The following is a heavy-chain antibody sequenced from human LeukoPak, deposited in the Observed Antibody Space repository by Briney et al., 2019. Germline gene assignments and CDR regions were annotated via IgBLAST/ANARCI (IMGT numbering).Heavy chain of an antibody. J-gene: IGHJ4*02. CDR2: ISAYNGNT. D-gene: IGHD5-24*01. V-gene: IGHV1-18*04. Sequence: ASVKVSCKASGYTFTGYYMHWVRQAPGQGLEWMGWISAYNGNTNYAQKLQGRVTMTTDTSTSTAYMELRSLRSDDTAVYYCARGLEMATINFDYWGQGTLVTVSS. CDR3: ARGLEMATINFDY. CDR1: GYTFTGYY.